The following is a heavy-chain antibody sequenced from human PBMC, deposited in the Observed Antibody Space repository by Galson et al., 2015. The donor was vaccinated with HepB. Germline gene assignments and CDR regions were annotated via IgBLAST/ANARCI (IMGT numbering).Heavy chain of an antibody. Sequence: SLRLSCAASGFTFSSYGMHWVRQAPGKGLEWVAGIWYDGSKKYYVDSVQGRFTISRDDFENTLYLQMNSLRAEDTAVYYCARDRRGNSYYYMDVWGKGTTVTVSS. J-gene: IGHJ6*03. CDR1: GFTFSSYG. V-gene: IGHV3-33*01. CDR2: IWYDGSKK. CDR3: ARDRRGNSYYYMDV.